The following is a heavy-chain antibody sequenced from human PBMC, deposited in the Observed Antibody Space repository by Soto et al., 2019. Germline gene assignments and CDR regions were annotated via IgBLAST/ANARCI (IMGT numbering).Heavy chain of an antibody. V-gene: IGHV1-58*02. D-gene: IGHD1-26*01. Sequence: QMQLAQSGPEVKKPGTSVKVSCKASGFTFANSAIQWVRQARGQRLEWRGWIVVDIGHTNYAQTFQERLTITRDMSTSTAYMELSSLRLEDTAVYYCAAVQGGGASFHFWGQGTLVTVSS. CDR3: AAVQGGGASFHF. CDR1: GFTFANSA. CDR2: IVVDIGHT. J-gene: IGHJ4*02.